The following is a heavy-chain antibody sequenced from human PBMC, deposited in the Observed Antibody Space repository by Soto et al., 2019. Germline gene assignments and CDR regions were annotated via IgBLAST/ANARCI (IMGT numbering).Heavy chain of an antibody. J-gene: IGHJ5*02. Sequence: QVQLQESGPGLVKPSGTLSLTCAVSGDSISSSNWWSWVRQSPGKGLEWIGEIYHSGSTNYNPSLKSRVTISVDKSKNQFSLKLNSVTAADTAVYYCARARSDDYGDYITWGQGTLVTVSS. D-gene: IGHD4-17*01. V-gene: IGHV4-4*02. CDR3: ARARSDDYGDYIT. CDR1: GDSISSSNW. CDR2: IYHSGST.